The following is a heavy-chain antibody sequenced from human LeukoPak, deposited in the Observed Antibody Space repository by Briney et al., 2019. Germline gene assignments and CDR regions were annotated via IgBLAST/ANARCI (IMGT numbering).Heavy chain of an antibody. CDR3: ARSQFSGWSSPYDAFDI. Sequence: SETLSLTCTVSGGSISSGHYYWSWIRQPAGKGLEWIGRIYTSGSTNYNPSLKSRVTISVDTSKNQFSLKLSSVTAADTAVYYCARSQFSGWSSPYDAFDIWGQGTMVTVSS. CDR2: IYTSGST. J-gene: IGHJ3*02. CDR1: GGSISSGHYY. V-gene: IGHV4-61*02. D-gene: IGHD2-15*01.